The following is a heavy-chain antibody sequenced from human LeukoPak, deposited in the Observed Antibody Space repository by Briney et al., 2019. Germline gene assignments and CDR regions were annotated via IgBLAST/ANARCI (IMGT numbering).Heavy chain of an antibody. CDR2: INSDGSST. CDR1: GFTFSSYW. V-gene: IGHV3-74*01. J-gene: IGHJ4*02. Sequence: GGSLRLSCVASGFTFSSYWMHWVRQAPGKGLVWVSRINSDGSSTSYADSVKGRFTISRDNAKNTLYLQMNSLRAEDTAVYYCARGRPWFGEGLAHYYFDYWGQGTLVTVSS. D-gene: IGHD3-10*01. CDR3: ARGRPWFGEGLAHYYFDY.